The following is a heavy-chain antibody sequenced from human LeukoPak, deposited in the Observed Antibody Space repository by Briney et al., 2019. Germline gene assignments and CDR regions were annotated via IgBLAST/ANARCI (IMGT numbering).Heavy chain of an antibody. CDR2: IYYSGST. Sequence: SETLSLTCTVSGVSISSSSYYWGWIRQPPGKGLEWIGSIYYSGSTYYNPSLKSRVTISVDTSKHQFSLRLSSVTAADTAVYYCATMEPTLNDYWGQGTLVTVSS. V-gene: IGHV4-39*01. CDR3: ATMEPTLNDY. D-gene: IGHD1-26*01. J-gene: IGHJ4*02. CDR1: GVSISSSSYY.